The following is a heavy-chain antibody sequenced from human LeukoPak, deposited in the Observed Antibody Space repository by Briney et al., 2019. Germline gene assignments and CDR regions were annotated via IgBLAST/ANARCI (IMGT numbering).Heavy chain of an antibody. CDR1: GGSISSYY. CDR3: ANYGSGFTDAFDI. Sequence: SETLSLTCTVSGGSISSYYWSWIRQPPGKGLEWIGYIYYSGRTNYNPSLKSRVTISVDTSKNQFSLKLSSVTAADTAVYYCANYGSGFTDAFDIWGQGTMVTVSS. V-gene: IGHV4-59*01. J-gene: IGHJ3*02. CDR2: IYYSGRT. D-gene: IGHD3-10*01.